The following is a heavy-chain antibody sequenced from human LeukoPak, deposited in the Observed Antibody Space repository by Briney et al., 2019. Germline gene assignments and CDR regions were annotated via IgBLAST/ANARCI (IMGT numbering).Heavy chain of an antibody. V-gene: IGHV4-34*01. CDR3: ARGGAQGIVVVPAATVYFDY. J-gene: IGHJ4*02. CDR2: INHSGST. Sequence: SETLSLTCAVYGGSFSGYYWSWIRQPPGKGVGWIGEINHSGSTNYNPSLKSRVTISVDTSKNQFSLKLSSVTAADTAVYYCARGGAQGIVVVPAATVYFDYWGQGTLVTVSS. D-gene: IGHD2-2*01. CDR1: GGSFSGYY.